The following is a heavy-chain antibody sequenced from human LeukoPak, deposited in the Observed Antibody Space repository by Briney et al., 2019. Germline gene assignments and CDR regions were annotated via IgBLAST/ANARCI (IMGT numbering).Heavy chain of an antibody. D-gene: IGHD2-8*01. CDR2: IWYDGSNK. V-gene: IGHV3-33*01. CDR3: ARDLGRTNGVCRD. CDR1: GFTFSSYG. J-gene: IGHJ4*02. Sequence: PGGSLRLSCAASGFTFSSYGMHRVRQAPGKGLEWVAVIWYDGSNKYYADSVKGRFTISRDNSKNTLYLQMNSLRAEDTAVYYCARDLGRTNGVCRDWGQGTLVTVSS.